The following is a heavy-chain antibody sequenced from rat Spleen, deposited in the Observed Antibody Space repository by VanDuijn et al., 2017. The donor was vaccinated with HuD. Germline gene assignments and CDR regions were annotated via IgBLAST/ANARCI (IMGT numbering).Heavy chain of an antibody. CDR2: ISYDGSRT. CDR3: TKMPPMGDYFDC. V-gene: IGHV5-7*01. D-gene: IGHD1-7*01. J-gene: IGHJ2*01. CDR1: GFTFSDYN. Sequence: EVKLVESGGGLVQPGRSLKLSCAASGFTFSDYNMAWVRQAPKKGLEWVATISYDGSRTYYRDSVKGRFTISRDSAKSTLYLQMDSLRSEDTATYYCTKMPPMGDYFDCWGQGVKVTVSS.